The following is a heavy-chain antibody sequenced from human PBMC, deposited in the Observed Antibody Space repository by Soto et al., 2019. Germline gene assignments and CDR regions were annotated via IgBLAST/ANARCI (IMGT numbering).Heavy chain of an antibody. J-gene: IGHJ6*02. CDR3: ARDRDYSNYGYYYYGMDV. Sequence: QVQLVQSGAEVRKPGASVHVFCKASGYTFTRYYMYWVRQAPGQGLEWMGIINPSGGSTTYAQKFQGIVTLTRDTSTSTVYMELSSLRSDDTAVYYCARDRDYSNYGYYYYGMDVWGQGTTVSVSS. CDR2: INPSGGST. CDR1: GYTFTRYY. V-gene: IGHV1-46*01. D-gene: IGHD4-4*01.